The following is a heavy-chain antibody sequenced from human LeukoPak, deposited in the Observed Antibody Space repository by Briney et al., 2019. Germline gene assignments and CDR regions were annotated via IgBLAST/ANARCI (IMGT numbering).Heavy chain of an antibody. J-gene: IGHJ6*02. Sequence: PGGSLRLSCAASGFTFGSYGMHWVRQAPGKGLEWVAVIWYDGSNKYYADSVKGRFTTSRDNSKNTLYLQMNSLRVEDTAVYYCARVDGRELQYGMDVWGQGTTVTVSS. V-gene: IGHV3-33*08. D-gene: IGHD1-26*01. CDR2: IWYDGSNK. CDR3: ARVDGRELQYGMDV. CDR1: GFTFGSYG.